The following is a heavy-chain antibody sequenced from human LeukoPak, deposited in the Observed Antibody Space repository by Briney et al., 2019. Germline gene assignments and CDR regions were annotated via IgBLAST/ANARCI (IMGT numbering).Heavy chain of an antibody. J-gene: IGHJ4*02. CDR2: INSDGSST. CDR3: ARVKAAAGNALRY. D-gene: IGHD6-13*01. CDR1: GFTFSSYW. V-gene: IGHV3-74*01. Sequence: PGGSLRLSCAASGFTFSSYWMHWVRQAPGKGLVWVSRINSDGSSTSYADSVKGRFTISRDNAKNTLYLQMNSLRAEDTAVYYCARVKAAAGNALRYWGQGTLVTVSS.